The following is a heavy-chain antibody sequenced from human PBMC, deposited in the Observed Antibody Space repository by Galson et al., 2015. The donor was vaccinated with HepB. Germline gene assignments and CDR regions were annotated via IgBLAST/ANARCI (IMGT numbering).Heavy chain of an antibody. J-gene: IGHJ6*02. CDR1: GFTFSRYA. Sequence: SLRLSCAASGFTFSRYAMSWVRQAPGRGLEWVSAISGSGGSTYYADSVKGRFTISRDNSKNTLYLQMNSLRAEDTAVYYCAKGGSCSSTCCFVYYYGMDVWGQGTTVTVSS. V-gene: IGHV3-23*01. D-gene: IGHD2-2*01. CDR3: AKGGSCSSTCCFVYYYGMDV. CDR2: ISGSGGST.